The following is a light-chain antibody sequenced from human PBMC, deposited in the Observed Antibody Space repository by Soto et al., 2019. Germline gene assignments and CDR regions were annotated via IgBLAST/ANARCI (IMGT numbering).Light chain of an antibody. V-gene: IGKV3-15*01. J-gene: IGKJ5*01. CDR1: QSVSSN. CDR2: GAS. CDR3: QQYNNWTPG. Sequence: EIVMTQSPATLSVSPGERATLSCRASQSVSSNLAWYQQKPGQAPRLLIYGASTRATGIPARFSGSGSGTEFSLTITSLQSEDFAVYYCQQYNNWTPGFGQGIRLEIK.